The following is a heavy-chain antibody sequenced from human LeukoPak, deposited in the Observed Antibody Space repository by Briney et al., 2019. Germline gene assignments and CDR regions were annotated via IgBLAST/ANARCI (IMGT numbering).Heavy chain of an antibody. J-gene: IGHJ4*02. CDR1: NYTFTSYG. Sequence: ASVSVSCKASNYTFTSYGISWVRQAPGRGLEWMAWINAYNGDTNYAQKLQGRVTLTTDTSTSTAYMELRSLRSDDTAVYYCARAYSSGWPFDYWGQGTLVTVSS. D-gene: IGHD6-19*01. V-gene: IGHV1-18*01. CDR3: ARAYSSGWPFDY. CDR2: INAYNGDT.